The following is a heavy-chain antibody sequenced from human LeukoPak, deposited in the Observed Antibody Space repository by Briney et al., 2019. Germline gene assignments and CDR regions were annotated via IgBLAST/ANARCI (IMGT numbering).Heavy chain of an antibody. CDR3: ARLSTVTTSFDY. D-gene: IGHD4-17*01. J-gene: IGHJ4*02. V-gene: IGHV4-61*02. CDR1: GGSISSGSYY. CDR2: IYTSGTT. Sequence: SETLSLTCTVSGGSISSGSYYWGWIRQPAGNGLEWIGRIYTSGTTHYNPSLKSRVTMSVDTSKNQFSLKLSSVTAADTAVYYCARLSTVTTSFDYWGQGTLVTVSS.